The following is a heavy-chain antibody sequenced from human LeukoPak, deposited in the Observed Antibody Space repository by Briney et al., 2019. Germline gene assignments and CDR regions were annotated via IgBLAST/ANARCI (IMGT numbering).Heavy chain of an antibody. D-gene: IGHD3-10*01. CDR3: AKDRSMVRGVYNWFDP. CDR1: GFTLSIYG. V-gene: IGHV3-30*02. Sequence: GGSLRLSCAASGFTLSIYGMHWVRQAPGKGLQWVASTRYDESNEYYADSVKGRFTISRDNSKNTLYLQMNSLRAEDTAVYYCAKDRSMVRGVYNWFDPWGQGTLVTVSS. CDR2: TRYDESNE. J-gene: IGHJ5*02.